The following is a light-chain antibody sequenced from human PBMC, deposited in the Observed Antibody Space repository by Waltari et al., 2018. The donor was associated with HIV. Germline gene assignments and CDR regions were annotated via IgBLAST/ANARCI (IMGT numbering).Light chain of an antibody. CDR2: NTG. CDR1: TGPVTSAYY. CDR3: LLYYGGSWV. V-gene: IGLV7-43*01. Sequence: QTVVTQEPSLTVSPGGTVTLTCASTTGPVTSAYYPNWFPQTPGQEPRSLIYNTGNKKSWTPARFAGSLLGDKAALTLAGVQAEDEAEYYCLLYYGGSWVFGGGTKLTVL. J-gene: IGLJ3*02.